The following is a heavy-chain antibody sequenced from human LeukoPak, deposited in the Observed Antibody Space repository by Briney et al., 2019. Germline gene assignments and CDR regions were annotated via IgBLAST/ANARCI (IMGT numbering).Heavy chain of an antibody. D-gene: IGHD3-16*01. Sequence: GGSLRLSCTASGFTFSNYRMNWVRQAPGKGLEWISYINTSNSTIYYANSVKGRFSISRDNAKSSMYLQMYSVRDEDTAVYYCARDFGMDVWGQGTAVTVS. CDR1: GFTFSNYR. CDR3: ARDFGMDV. V-gene: IGHV3-48*02. CDR2: INTSNSTI. J-gene: IGHJ6*02.